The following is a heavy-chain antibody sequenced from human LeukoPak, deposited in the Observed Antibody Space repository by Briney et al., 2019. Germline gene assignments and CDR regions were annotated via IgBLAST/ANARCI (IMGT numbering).Heavy chain of an antibody. V-gene: IGHV4-39*01. Sequence: SETLSLTCTVSGGSISSSSYYWGWIRQPPGKGLEWIGSIYYSGSTYYNPSLKSRVTISVDTSKNQFSLKLSSVTAADTAVYYCARPSGSYHGAFDIWGQGTMVTVSS. CDR1: GGSISSSSYY. CDR3: ARPSGSYHGAFDI. D-gene: IGHD1-26*01. J-gene: IGHJ3*02. CDR2: IYYSGST.